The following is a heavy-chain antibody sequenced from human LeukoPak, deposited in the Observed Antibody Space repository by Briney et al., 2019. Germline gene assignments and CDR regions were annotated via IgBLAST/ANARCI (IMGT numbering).Heavy chain of an antibody. CDR3: ARSLRFSLDV. J-gene: IGHJ6*02. CDR1: GGSISSYY. Sequence: PSETLSLTCTVSGGSISSYYWSWIRQPPGKGLEWIGYIYYSGSTNYNPSLKSRVTISVDTSKNQFSLKLSSVTAADTAVYYCARSLRFSLDVWGQGTTVTVSS. D-gene: IGHD5-12*01. CDR2: IYYSGST. V-gene: IGHV4-59*01.